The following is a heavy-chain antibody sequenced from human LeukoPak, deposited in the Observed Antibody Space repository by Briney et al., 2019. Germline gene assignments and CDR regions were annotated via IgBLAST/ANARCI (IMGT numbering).Heavy chain of an antibody. CDR3: ARGYCSSTSCLFDY. CDR1: GFTFSSYG. CDR2: IWYDGSNK. V-gene: IGHV3-33*01. J-gene: IGHJ4*02. Sequence: GGSLRLSCAASGFTFSSYGMHWVRQAPGKGLEWVAVIWYDGSNKYYADSVKGRFTISRDNSKNTLYLQMNSLRAEDTAVYYCARGYCSSTSCLFDYWGQGTLVTVSS. D-gene: IGHD2-2*01.